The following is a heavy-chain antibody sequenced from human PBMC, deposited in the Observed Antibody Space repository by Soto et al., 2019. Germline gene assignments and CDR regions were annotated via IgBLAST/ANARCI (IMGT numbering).Heavy chain of an antibody. J-gene: IGHJ5*02. CDR1: GGSISSYY. Sequence: SETLSLTCTVSGGSISSYYWSWIRQPPGKGLEWIGYIYYSGSTNYNPSLKSRVTISVDTSKNQFSLKLSSVTAADTAVYYCARYGLGYCSSTSCQNWFDPWGQGTLVTVSS. V-gene: IGHV4-59*01. CDR2: IYYSGST. D-gene: IGHD2-2*01. CDR3: ARYGLGYCSSTSCQNWFDP.